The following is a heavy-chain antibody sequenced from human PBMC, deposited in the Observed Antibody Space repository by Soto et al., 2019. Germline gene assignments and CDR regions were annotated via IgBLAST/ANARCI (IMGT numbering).Heavy chain of an antibody. CDR2: IKSKTDGGTT. V-gene: IGHV3-15*01. J-gene: IGHJ5*02. D-gene: IGHD2-21*02. CDR3: TSLVVVTASP. Sequence: PGGSLRLSCTASGFPFSNAWMSWVRQAPGKGLEWVGRIKSKTDGGTTDYAAPVKGRFTISRDDSKNTLYLQMNSLKTEDTAVYYCTSLVVVTASPWGQGTLVTVSS. CDR1: GFPFSNAW.